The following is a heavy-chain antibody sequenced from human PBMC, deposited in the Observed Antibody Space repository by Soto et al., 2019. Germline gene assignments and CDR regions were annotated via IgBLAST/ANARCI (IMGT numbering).Heavy chain of an antibody. J-gene: IGHJ6*02. Sequence: GGSLRLSCAASGFTVSSNYMSWVRQAPGKGLEWVSVIYSGGTTYYADSVKGRFTISRDNAKNSLYLQMNSLRAEDTAVYYCARFYYDSSGYLPSPYYYYYGMDVWGQGTTVTVSS. CDR3: ARFYYDSSGYLPSPYYYYYGMDV. D-gene: IGHD3-22*01. CDR1: GFTVSSNY. CDR2: IYSGGTT. V-gene: IGHV3-53*01.